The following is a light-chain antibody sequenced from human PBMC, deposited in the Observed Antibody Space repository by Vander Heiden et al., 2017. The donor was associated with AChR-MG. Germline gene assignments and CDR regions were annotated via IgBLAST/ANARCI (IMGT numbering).Light chain of an antibody. CDR2: EGT. CDR1: SPPVGSYDY. Sequence: QSALTHPPSASGSPGQSVTIPDTGTSPPVGSYDYLSWYQHHPGKGPKLMMYEGTKRPSGVPERFSGTTSGKTASLTVSGRQAEDGADYYCSSFAGSNTWVFGGGTKVTVL. J-gene: IGLJ3*02. CDR3: SSFAGSNTWV. V-gene: IGLV2-8*01.